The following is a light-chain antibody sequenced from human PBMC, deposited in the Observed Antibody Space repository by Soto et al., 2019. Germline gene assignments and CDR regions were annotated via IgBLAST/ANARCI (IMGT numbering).Light chain of an antibody. V-gene: IGLV2-8*01. CDR3: SSYAGSNTSVV. Sequence: QSALTQPPSASGSPGQSVTISCTGTSSDVGGYNYVSWYQHHPGKAPKLMIYEVSKRPSGVPDRFAGSKSGNPASLTVSGLQAEDEADYYCSSYAGSNTSVVFGGGTKVTVL. CDR2: EVS. CDR1: SSDVGGYNY. J-gene: IGLJ2*01.